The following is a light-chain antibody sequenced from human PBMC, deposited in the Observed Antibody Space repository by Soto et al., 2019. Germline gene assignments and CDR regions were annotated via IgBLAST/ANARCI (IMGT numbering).Light chain of an antibody. CDR2: SNN. J-gene: IGLJ1*01. V-gene: IGLV1-44*01. CDR3: AAWDDSLNGGV. CDR1: SCNIGSNT. Sequence: QSVLTQPPSASGTPGQRVTISCSGSSCNIGSNTVNWYQQLPGTAPKLLIYSNNQRPSGVPDRFSGSKSGTSASLAISGLQSEDEADYYCAAWDDSLNGGVFGTGTKLTVL.